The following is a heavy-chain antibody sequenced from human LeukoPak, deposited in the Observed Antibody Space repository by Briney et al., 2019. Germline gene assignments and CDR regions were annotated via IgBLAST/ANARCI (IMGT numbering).Heavy chain of an antibody. D-gene: IGHD3-10*01. J-gene: IGHJ4*02. Sequence: SETLSLTCTVSGGSISSYYWSWIRQPPGKGLEWIGYIYYSGSTNYNPSLKSRVTISVDTSKNQFSLKLSSVAAADTAVYYCARGVVVRGVSFFDYWGQGTLVTVSS. V-gene: IGHV4-59*01. CDR2: IYYSGST. CDR3: ARGVVVRGVSFFDY. CDR1: GGSISSYY.